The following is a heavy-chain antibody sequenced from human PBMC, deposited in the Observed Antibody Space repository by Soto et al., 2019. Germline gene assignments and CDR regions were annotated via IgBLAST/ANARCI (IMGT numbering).Heavy chain of an antibody. J-gene: IGHJ2*01. D-gene: IGHD3-10*01. Sequence: PGGSLRLSCAASGFTFSSYAMSWVRQAPGKGLEWVSVIYSGGSTYYAVSVKGRFTISRDDSKNTLYLQMNSLRVEDTALYYCAKDRQGSGPDFDLWGRGTLVTVSS. CDR3: AKDRQGSGPDFDL. CDR2: IYSGGST. V-gene: IGHV3-23*03. CDR1: GFTFSSYA.